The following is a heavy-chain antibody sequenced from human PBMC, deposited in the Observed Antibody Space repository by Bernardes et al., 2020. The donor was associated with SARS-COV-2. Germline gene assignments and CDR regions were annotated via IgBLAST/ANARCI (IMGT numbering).Heavy chain of an antibody. V-gene: IGHV3-23*01. CDR3: ANDAGVDVFFDY. D-gene: IGHD7-27*01. Sequence: GGSLRLFCVASGFAFTDFGMTWVRQAPGKGLAWVSTINTDGENTHYADSVKGRFTISRDNSKKMLYLQMNSLRAEDTAVYYCANDAGVDVFFDYWGQGTLVTVSS. CDR1: GFAFTDFG. J-gene: IGHJ4*02. CDR2: INTDGENT.